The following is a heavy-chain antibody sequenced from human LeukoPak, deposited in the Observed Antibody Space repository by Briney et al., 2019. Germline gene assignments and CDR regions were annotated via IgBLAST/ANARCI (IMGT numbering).Heavy chain of an antibody. CDR2: INPSGGST. CDR3: ARVSSDCSSTSCYVYDAFDI. CDR1: GYTFTSYY. D-gene: IGHD2-2*01. V-gene: IGHV1-46*01. J-gene: IGHJ3*02. Sequence: ASVKVSCKAPGYTFTSYYTHWVRQAPGQGLEWMGIINPSGGSTSYAQKFQGRVTMTRDTSTSTVYMELSSLRSEDTAVYYCARVSSDCSSTSCYVYDAFDIWSQGTMVTVSS.